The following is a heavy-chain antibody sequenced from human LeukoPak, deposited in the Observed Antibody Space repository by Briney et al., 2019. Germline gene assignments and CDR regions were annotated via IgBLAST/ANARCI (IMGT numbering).Heavy chain of an antibody. CDR3: AKDRGSGWGYDY. V-gene: IGHV3-30*18. Sequence: GGSLRLSCAASGFTFSSYGMHWVRQAPGKGLEWVAVISYDGSNKYYAGSVKGRFTISRDNSKNTLYLQMNSLRAEDTAVYYCAKDRGSGWGYDYWGQGTLVTVSS. CDR1: GFTFSSYG. D-gene: IGHD6-19*01. J-gene: IGHJ4*02. CDR2: ISYDGSNK.